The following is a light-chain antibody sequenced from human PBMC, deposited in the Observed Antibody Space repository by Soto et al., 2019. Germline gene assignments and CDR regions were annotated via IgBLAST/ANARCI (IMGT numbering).Light chain of an antibody. CDR2: GAS. CDR3: QQYSNWPPGT. J-gene: IGKJ2*01. Sequence: EVVMTQSPATLSVSPGEKVTLSCRASHSVSSKVAWYQQQPGQAPRLLIYGASTRVTGIPVRFSGSGFVTEFTLTISSLQSEDFAVYFCQQYSNWPPGTFGQGTKLEIK. V-gene: IGKV3D-15*01. CDR1: HSVSSK.